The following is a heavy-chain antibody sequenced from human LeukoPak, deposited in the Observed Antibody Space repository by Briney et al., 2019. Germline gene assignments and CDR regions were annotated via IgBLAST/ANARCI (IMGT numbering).Heavy chain of an antibody. CDR1: GFTFNSFG. V-gene: IGHV3-30*18. J-gene: IGHJ4*02. CDR2: ISHDGNKK. Sequence: GGSLRLSCAASGFTFNSFGMLWVRQAPGKGLEWMAVISHDGNKKDYADSVEGRFTISRDNSKNTLFLQMNSLRVEDTAVYYCAKVRWGYCSTTSCYCFDYWGQGTLVIVSS. D-gene: IGHD2-2*01. CDR3: AKVRWGYCSTTSCYCFDY.